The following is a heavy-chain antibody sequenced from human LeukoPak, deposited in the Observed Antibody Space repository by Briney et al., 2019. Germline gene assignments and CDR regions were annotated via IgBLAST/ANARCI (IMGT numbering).Heavy chain of an antibody. V-gene: IGHV4-59*11. J-gene: IGHJ6*03. D-gene: IGHD6-6*01. CDR1: DDSFSSHY. CDR3: AGSSIAARRRLGYYMDV. CDR2: ISYIGST. Sequence: LETLSLTCAVSDDSFSSHYWTWIRQPPGKGLEWIGYISYIGSTNYNPSLKSRVTISIDTSKNQFSLKLSPVTAADTAVYYCAGSSIAARRRLGYYMDVWGKGTTVTVSS.